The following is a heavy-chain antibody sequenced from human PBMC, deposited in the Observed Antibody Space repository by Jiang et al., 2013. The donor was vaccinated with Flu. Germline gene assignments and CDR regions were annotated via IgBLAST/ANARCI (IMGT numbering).Heavy chain of an antibody. CDR3: ARVWVGYGSSGYYYDY. J-gene: IGHJ4*02. CDR1: GYTFTSYA. D-gene: IGHD3-22*01. V-gene: IGHV1-3*01. Sequence: GAEVKKPGASVKVSCKASGYTFTSYAMHWVRQAPGQRLEWMGWINAGNGNTKYSQKFQGRVTITRDTSASTAYMELSSLRSEDTAVYYCARVWVGYGSSGYYYDYWGQGNPGHRLL. CDR2: INAGNGNT.